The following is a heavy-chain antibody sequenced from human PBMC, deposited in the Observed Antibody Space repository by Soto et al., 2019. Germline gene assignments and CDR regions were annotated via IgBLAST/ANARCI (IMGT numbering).Heavy chain of an antibody. V-gene: IGHV3-23*01. CDR3: AKDSLKGIAARPRSEFDY. CDR1: GFTFSSYA. CDR2: ISGGGGII. D-gene: IGHD6-6*01. Sequence: GSLRVSCTASGFTFSSYAMSWVRQAPGKGLEWVSDISGGGGIIYYADSVKGRFTISRDNPKNTLYLQMNSLRAEDTAVYYCAKDSLKGIAARPRSEFDYWGQGTLVTVSS. J-gene: IGHJ4*02.